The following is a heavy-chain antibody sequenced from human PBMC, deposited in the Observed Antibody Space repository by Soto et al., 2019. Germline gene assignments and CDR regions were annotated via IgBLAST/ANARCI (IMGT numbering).Heavy chain of an antibody. J-gene: IGHJ4*02. V-gene: IGHV1-8*01. D-gene: IGHD6-19*01. CDR1: GYTFTSYE. Sequence: QVQLVQSGAEVKKPGASVKVSCKASGYTFTSYEINWVRQATGQGLELMGWMHPNSGNKGYAQKFQGRVTMTRNTSISTAYMELSRRRSEDTAVYYCARGQSGYSSGWSPNDYLGQGTLVTVAS. CDR2: MHPNSGNK. CDR3: ARGQSGYSSGWSPNDY.